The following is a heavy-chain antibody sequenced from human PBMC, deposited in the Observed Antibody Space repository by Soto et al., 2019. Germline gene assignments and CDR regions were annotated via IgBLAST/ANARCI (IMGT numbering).Heavy chain of an antibody. D-gene: IGHD3-16*01. CDR3: ARLKPSVVYDYILGSLDYYFDC. CDR1: GYTFTSYD. CDR2: MNPNSGNT. Sequence: QVQLVQSGAEVKKPGASVKVSCKASGYTFTSYDINWVRQATGQGLEWMGWMNPNSGNTGYAQKFQGRVAMTTNTSRSTAYMEMRSMRSEDTAVYYCARLKPSVVYDYILGSLDYYFDCWGQGTLVTVSS. V-gene: IGHV1-8*01. J-gene: IGHJ4*02.